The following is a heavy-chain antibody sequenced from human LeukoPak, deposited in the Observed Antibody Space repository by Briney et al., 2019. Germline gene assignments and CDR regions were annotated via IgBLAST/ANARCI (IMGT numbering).Heavy chain of an antibody. J-gene: IGHJ6*03. Sequence: PSETLSLTCAVYGGSFSGYYWSWIRQPPGKGLEWIGEINHSGSTNHNPSLKSRVTISVDTSKNQFSLKLSSVTAADTAVYYCARLGYYMDVWGKGTTVTVSS. CDR3: ARLGYYMDV. V-gene: IGHV4-34*01. CDR1: GGSFSGYY. CDR2: INHSGST.